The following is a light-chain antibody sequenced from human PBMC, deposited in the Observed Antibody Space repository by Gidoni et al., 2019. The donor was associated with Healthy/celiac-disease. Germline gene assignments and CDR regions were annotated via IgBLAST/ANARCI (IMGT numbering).Light chain of an antibody. Sequence: QSVLTQPPSVSGAPGQRVTISCTGSSSNIGAGYDVHWYQQLPGTAPKPLIYDNNNRPSGVPDRFSGSKSGTSASLAITGLQAEDEADYYCQSYDSSLSGSNVVFGRGTKLTVL. CDR3: QSYDSSLSGSNVV. J-gene: IGLJ2*01. CDR1: SSNIGAGYD. V-gene: IGLV1-40*01. CDR2: DNN.